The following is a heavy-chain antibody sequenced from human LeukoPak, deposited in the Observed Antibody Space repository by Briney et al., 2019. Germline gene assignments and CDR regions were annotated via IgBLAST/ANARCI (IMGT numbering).Heavy chain of an antibody. Sequence: GASVKVSCKASGYTFTSYGISWVRQAPGQGLEWMGWISAYNGNTKYAQKRQGRVTMTPDTSTSTAYMELRSLRSDDTAVYYCARGGAPKIERHSYYYYYYMDVWGKGTTVTVSS. CDR2: ISAYNGNT. CDR3: ARGGAPKIERHSYYYYYYMDV. J-gene: IGHJ6*03. CDR1: GYTFTSYG. D-gene: IGHD2/OR15-2a*01. V-gene: IGHV1-18*01.